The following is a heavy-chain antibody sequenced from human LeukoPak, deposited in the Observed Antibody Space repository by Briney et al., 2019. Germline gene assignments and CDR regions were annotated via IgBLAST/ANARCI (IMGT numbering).Heavy chain of an antibody. V-gene: IGHV1-46*01. CDR1: GYMFTNYY. D-gene: IGHD2-21*02. CDR2: INTSDGGT. Sequence: ASLKVSCKASGYMFTNYYMHCVRQAPGQGLEWMGVINTSDGGTSYAQKFQGRVTVTRDTSTSTVYMELSSLRSEDTAVYYCGRDDGYCGGDCYSGVDYWGQGTLVTVSS. CDR3: GRDDGYCGGDCYSGVDY. J-gene: IGHJ4*02.